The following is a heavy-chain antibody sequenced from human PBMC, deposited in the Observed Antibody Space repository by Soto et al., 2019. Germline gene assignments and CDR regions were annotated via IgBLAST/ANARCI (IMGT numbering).Heavy chain of an antibody. Sequence: SETLSLTCTVSGDSISSINNYWSWIRQPPGEGLEWSGFISYSGTTSYSPSLKSRVAISLDTSKNQFSLSLNFVTAADTAVYYCARGRGYSYGLDPWGQGSLVX. CDR1: GDSISSINNY. J-gene: IGHJ5*02. D-gene: IGHD5-18*01. CDR2: ISYSGTT. V-gene: IGHV4-30-4*01. CDR3: ARGRGYSYGLDP.